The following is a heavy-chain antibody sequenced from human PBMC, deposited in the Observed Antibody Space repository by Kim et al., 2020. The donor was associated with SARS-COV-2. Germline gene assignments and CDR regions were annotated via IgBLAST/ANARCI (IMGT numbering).Heavy chain of an antibody. D-gene: IGHD3-9*01. CDR2: INHSGST. CDR3: ARGIGDILTGYWRVGRTRYFAY. CDR1: GGSFSGYY. Sequence: SETLSLTCAVYGGSFSGYYWSWIRQPPGKGLEWIGEINHSGSTNYNPSLKSRVTISVDTSKNQFSLKLSSVTAADTAVYYCARGIGDILTGYWRVGRTRYFAYWGQGTLVTVSS. J-gene: IGHJ4*02. V-gene: IGHV4-34*01.